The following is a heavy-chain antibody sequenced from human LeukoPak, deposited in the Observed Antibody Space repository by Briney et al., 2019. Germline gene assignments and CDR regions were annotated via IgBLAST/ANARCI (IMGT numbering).Heavy chain of an antibody. CDR1: GFTFSSYS. V-gene: IGHV3-21*01. D-gene: IGHD3-10*01. Sequence: PGGSLRLSCAASGFTFSSYSMNWVRQAPGKGLEWVSSISSSSYIYYADSVKGRFTISRDNAKNSLYLQMNSLRAEDTAVYYCARDLVVRGVNPGYYYYGMDVWGQGTTVTVSS. J-gene: IGHJ6*02. CDR2: ISSSSYI. CDR3: ARDLVVRGVNPGYYYYGMDV.